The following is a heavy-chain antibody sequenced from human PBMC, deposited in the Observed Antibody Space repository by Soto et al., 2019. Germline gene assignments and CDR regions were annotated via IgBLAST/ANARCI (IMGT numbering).Heavy chain of an antibody. J-gene: IGHJ5*02. CDR1: GDSVSSNTAS. CDR3: AKGDNLGPKTGYAFDP. CDR2: TYSRSKWYN. V-gene: IGHV6-1*01. Sequence: PSQTLSLTCAISGDSVSSNTASWNWVRQSPSRGLEWLGGTYSRSKWYNDYAVSVKSRIIINPDTSKNQFSLQLNSVTPEDTAVYYCAKGDNLGPKTGYAFDPWGQGILVTVSS. D-gene: IGHD5-12*01.